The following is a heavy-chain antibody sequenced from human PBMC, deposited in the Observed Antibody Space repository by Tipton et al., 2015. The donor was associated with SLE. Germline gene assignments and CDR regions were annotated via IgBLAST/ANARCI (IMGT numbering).Heavy chain of an antibody. J-gene: IGHJ6*02. D-gene: IGHD3-10*01. V-gene: IGHV1-18*01. CDR2: ISTYNGNT. CDR3: AREVYSGSYYYYYGMDV. Sequence: QLVQSGAEVKNPGASVKVSCKASGYTFTSYGISWVRQAPGQGLEWMGWISTYNGNTHYAQNLQGRVTMTTYTSTSTAYMELRSLRSGDTAVYYCAREVYSGSYYYYYGMDVWGQGTTVTISS. CDR1: GYTFTSYG.